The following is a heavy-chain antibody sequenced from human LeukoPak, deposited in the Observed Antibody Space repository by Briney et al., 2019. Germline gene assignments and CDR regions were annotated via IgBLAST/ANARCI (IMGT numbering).Heavy chain of an antibody. CDR2: IHISGST. CDR1: GGSISSGSYC. CDR3: ARETSQKGAHYMDV. Sequence: SETLSLTCTVSGGSISSGSYCWSWIRQPAGKGPEWIGHIHISGSTNYDPSLKSRVTISIDTSKNQFSLKLSSVTAADTAVYYCARETSQKGAHYMDVWGKGTTVTISS. J-gene: IGHJ6*03. V-gene: IGHV4-61*10. D-gene: IGHD3-16*01.